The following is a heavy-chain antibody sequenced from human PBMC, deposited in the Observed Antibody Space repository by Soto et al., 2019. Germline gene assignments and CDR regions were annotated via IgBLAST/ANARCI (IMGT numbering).Heavy chain of an antibody. D-gene: IGHD3-10*01. CDR2: MYDTGST. CDR3: ARDSNGEASSYYYYLDV. Sequence: QVQLQEAGPGLVEPSETLSLTCTVSGGSFSSYYWNWIRQPPGKGLEWIGYMYDTGSTDYNPPRKSRVTISVDTSKKQFSLNVYSVTAADTAVYYCARDSNGEASSYYYYLDVWGKGTAVTVSS. J-gene: IGHJ6*03. V-gene: IGHV4-59*01. CDR1: GGSFSSYY.